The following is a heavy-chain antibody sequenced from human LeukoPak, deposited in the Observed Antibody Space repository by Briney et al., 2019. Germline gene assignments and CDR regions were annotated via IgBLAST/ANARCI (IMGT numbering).Heavy chain of an antibody. CDR3: ASTRKTYYDSSGYHFDY. V-gene: IGHV3-72*01. D-gene: IGHD3-22*01. J-gene: IGHJ4*02. Sequence: GGSLRLSCAASGFTFSDHYMDWVRQAPGKGLEWVGRTRSKANSYTTEYAASVKGRFTISRDDSKNSLYLQMNSLKTEDTAVYYCASTRKTYYDSSGYHFDYWGQGTLVTVSS. CDR1: GFTFSDHY. CDR2: TRSKANSYTT.